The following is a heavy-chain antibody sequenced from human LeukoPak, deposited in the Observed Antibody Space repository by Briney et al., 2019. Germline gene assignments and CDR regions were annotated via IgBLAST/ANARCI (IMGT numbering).Heavy chain of an antibody. V-gene: IGHV3-30-3*01. D-gene: IGHD2-2*01. CDR2: ISSNGGSQ. CDR1: GLAFDNYA. J-gene: IGHJ4*02. CDR3: ATTDRPAAVVFDY. Sequence: GGSLRLSCAASGLAFDNYAIPWLRQAPGKGLDWVAVISSNGGSQYYAASVEGRFTISRDNSRNTLYLQMSSLRPEDTAVYYCATTDRPAAVVFDYWGRGILVTVSS.